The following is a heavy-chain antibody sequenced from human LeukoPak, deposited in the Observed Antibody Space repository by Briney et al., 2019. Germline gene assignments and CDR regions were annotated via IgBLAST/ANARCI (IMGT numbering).Heavy chain of an antibody. CDR3: ARHWVVTPNY. Sequence: SRTLSLTCIVAGGSISNSSYYWGWIREPPGRGLEWFGRIYYSGSVHYNPSLKSRGTISVDTSKNQFSLKLSSVTAADTAVYYCARHWVVTPNYWGQGTLVTVSS. CDR2: IYYSGSV. J-gene: IGHJ4*02. D-gene: IGHD4-23*01. V-gene: IGHV4-39*01. CDR1: GGSISNSSYY.